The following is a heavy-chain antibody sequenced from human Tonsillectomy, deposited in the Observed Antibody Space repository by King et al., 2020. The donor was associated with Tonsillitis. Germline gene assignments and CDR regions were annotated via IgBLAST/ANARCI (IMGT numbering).Heavy chain of an antibody. D-gene: IGHD1-26*01. J-gene: IGHJ4*02. Sequence: QLQESGPGLVKPSETLSLTCTVSGASISSSDYYWGWIRQPPGKGLEWIGSIYYSGSTYYNPSLKSRVTISVETSKNQFSLKLSSVTAADTAVYYCARRNSEYYFDYWGQGTLVTVSS. CDR1: GASISSSDYY. V-gene: IGHV4-39*07. CDR3: ARRNSEYYFDY. CDR2: IYYSGST.